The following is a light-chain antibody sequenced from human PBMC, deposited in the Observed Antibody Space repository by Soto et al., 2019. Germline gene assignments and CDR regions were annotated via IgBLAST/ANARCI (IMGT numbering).Light chain of an antibody. CDR3: ATWDDSLNAYV. CDR1: SSNIGSRT. J-gene: IGLJ1*01. Sequence: QSALTQPPSASGTPGQRVTISCSGGSSNIGSRTVNWYQQLPGTAPKLLIYSNSQRPSGVPDRFSGSKSGTSASLAISELQSEDEADYHCATWDDSLNAYVFGTGTKVTVL. V-gene: IGLV1-44*01. CDR2: SNS.